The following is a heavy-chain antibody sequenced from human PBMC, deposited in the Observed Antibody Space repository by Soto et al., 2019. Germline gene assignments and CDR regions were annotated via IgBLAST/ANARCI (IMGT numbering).Heavy chain of an antibody. CDR3: ARGGYCSGGICPNWFDP. Sequence: SETLSLTCAVSGDSISSSNWWSWVRQPPRKGLEWIGEIYHSGDTNYNPSLTSRVTISVDKSKNQFSLKLTSVTAADTAMYYCARGGYCSGGICPNWFDPWGQGTLVTVSS. D-gene: IGHD2-15*01. CDR2: IYHSGDT. J-gene: IGHJ5*02. CDR1: GDSISSSNW. V-gene: IGHV4-4*02.